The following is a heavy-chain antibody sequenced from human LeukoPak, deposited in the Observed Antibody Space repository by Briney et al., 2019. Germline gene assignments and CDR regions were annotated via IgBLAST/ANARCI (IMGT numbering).Heavy chain of an antibody. CDR1: GYTFTGYY. D-gene: IGHD3-10*01. V-gene: IGHV1-2*02. J-gene: IGHJ6*03. CDR2: INPNSGGT. CDR3: ARSRSAGYYYYMDV. Sequence: ASVKVSCKASGYTFTGYYMHWVRQAPGQGLEWMGWINPNSGGTSYAQKFQGRVTMTRDTSISTAYMELSRLRSDDTAVYYCARSRSAGYYYYMDVWGKGTTVTVSS.